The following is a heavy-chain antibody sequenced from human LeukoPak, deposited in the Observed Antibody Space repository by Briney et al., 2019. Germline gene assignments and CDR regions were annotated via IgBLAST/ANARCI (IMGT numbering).Heavy chain of an antibody. Sequence: SETLSLTCTISDGSISNYYWNWIRQSPGKGLEWIGHIHYSGSTHYNPSLQSRVSISIDTSKNHFSLKLRSVTAVDTAVYYCARWGHFDTTGYFVVDYWGQGTLVTVSS. J-gene: IGHJ4*02. D-gene: IGHD3-22*01. V-gene: IGHV4-59*01. CDR1: DGSISNYY. CDR3: ARWGHFDTTGYFVVDY. CDR2: IHYSGST.